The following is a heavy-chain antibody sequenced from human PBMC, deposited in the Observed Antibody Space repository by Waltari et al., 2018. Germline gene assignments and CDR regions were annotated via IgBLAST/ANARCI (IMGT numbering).Heavy chain of an antibody. Sequence: QMQLVQSGPEVKKPGTSVKFSCKASGFTFTSSAMQWVRQARGQRLEWIGWIVVGSGNTNYAQKFQERVTITRDMSTSTAYMGLSSLRSEDTAVYYCARRRVRDYYYYYGMDVWGQGTTVTVSS. J-gene: IGHJ6*02. V-gene: IGHV1-58*02. CDR1: GFTFTSSA. CDR3: ARRRVRDYYYYYGMDV. CDR2: IVVGSGNT. D-gene: IGHD6-13*01.